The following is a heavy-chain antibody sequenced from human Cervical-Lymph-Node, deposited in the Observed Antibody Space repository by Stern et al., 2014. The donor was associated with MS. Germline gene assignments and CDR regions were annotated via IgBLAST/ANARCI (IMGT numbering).Heavy chain of an antibody. V-gene: IGHV3-23*04. D-gene: IGHD2-2*01. CDR2: ISVGGGST. CDR1: GFTSSIYA. CDR3: ASSSSPIPPSNWFDP. Sequence: EVQLVESGGGLIQPGGSLRLSCAASGFTSSIYAMNWVRQAPGKGLEWVSSISVGGGSTYYAGYVKGRFTISRDNSKNTLFLQMKSLRAEDTAIYYCASSSSPIPPSNWFDPWGQGTLVTVSS. J-gene: IGHJ5*02.